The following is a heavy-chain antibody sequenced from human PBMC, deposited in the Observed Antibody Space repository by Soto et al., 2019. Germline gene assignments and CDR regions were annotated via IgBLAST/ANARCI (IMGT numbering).Heavy chain of an antibody. CDR1: GGTFSPYA. D-gene: IGHD3-22*01. V-gene: IGHV1-69*01. CDR2: LIPLFGTA. J-gene: IGHJ4*02. Sequence: QVQLVQYGAEVKKPGSSVKVACTASGGTFSPYAIDWVRQAPGQGLEWMGWLIPLFGTAKSAQNFQGRITITANQSTNTACMELRGLRSQDTAVYYCSRGVHYDSSGYYYFYWGQGTLFTVSS. CDR3: SRGVHYDSSGYYYFY.